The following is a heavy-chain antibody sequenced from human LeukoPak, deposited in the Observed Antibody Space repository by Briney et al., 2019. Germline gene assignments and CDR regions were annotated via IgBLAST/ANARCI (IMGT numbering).Heavy chain of an antibody. J-gene: IGHJ4*02. D-gene: IGHD4-23*01. CDR3: ARRGDGGRPFDY. CDR2: IYSGGNT. Sequence: GGSLRLSCAASGFTFSSYAMSWVRQAPGKGLECVSVIYSGGNTYYADSVKGRFTISRDNSKNTLFLQMSSLRAEDTAVYYCARRGDGGRPFDYWGQGTLVTVSS. V-gene: IGHV3-23*03. CDR1: GFTFSSYA.